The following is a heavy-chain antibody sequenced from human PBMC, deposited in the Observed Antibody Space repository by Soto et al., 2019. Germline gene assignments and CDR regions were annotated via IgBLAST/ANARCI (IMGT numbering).Heavy chain of an antibody. Sequence: QVQLQESGPGLVRPSGTLSLTCAVSGDSINSNYCWTWVRQPPGKGLEWIAAIYYSGGTSYNPSLKSSVTISMDKSKNQFSLNLTSVTAADTAMYYCARDTGWGLGYWGQGTLVTVSS. D-gene: IGHD6-19*01. V-gene: IGHV4-4*02. CDR3: ARDTGWGLGY. CDR1: GDSINSNYC. CDR2: IYYSGGT. J-gene: IGHJ4*02.